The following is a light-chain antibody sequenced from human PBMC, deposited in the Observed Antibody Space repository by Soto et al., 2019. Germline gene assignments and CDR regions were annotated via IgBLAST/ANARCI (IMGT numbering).Light chain of an antibody. CDR3: QQLNSYPLT. CDR1: QGISSW. Sequence: DIQMTQSPSSVSASVGHRVTIACRASQGISSWLAWYQQKQGKPPKLLIYAASSLQSGVPSRFSGSGSGTEFTLTISSLQTEDFATYYCQQLNSYPLTFGGGTQVDIK. J-gene: IGKJ4*01. V-gene: IGKV1D-12*01. CDR2: AAS.